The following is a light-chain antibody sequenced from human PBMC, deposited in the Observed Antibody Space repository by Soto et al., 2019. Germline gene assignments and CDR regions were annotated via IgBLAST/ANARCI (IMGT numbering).Light chain of an antibody. CDR3: QQFYYYPHT. Sequence: IQMTQSPSSLSASVGDGVTLTCRASHTIATYLNWYQQKPGQVPELLIYGASRLHVGVPSRFTGNGYGTDFTLTINNLQPEYFAIYYCQQFYYYPHTFGQGTKLEVK. CDR2: GAS. CDR1: HTIATY. V-gene: IGKV1-39*01. J-gene: IGKJ2*01.